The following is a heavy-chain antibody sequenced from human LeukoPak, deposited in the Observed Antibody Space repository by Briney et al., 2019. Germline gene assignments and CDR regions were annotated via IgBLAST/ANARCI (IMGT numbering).Heavy chain of an antibody. D-gene: IGHD6-13*01. Sequence: GGSLRLSCAASGFTFSNYAMSWVRQAPGRGLEWVSAISGSGGSTYYADSVKGRFTISRDNSKNTLYLQMNSLRAEDTAVYYCAKVVTGTDDAFDIWGQGTMVTVSS. CDR1: GFTFSNYA. J-gene: IGHJ3*02. CDR3: AKVVTGTDDAFDI. V-gene: IGHV3-23*01. CDR2: ISGSGGST.